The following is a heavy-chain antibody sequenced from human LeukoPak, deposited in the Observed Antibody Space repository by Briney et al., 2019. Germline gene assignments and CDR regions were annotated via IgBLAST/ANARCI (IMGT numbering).Heavy chain of an antibody. Sequence: GGSLRLSCAAPGFTFSTYTMYWVRHPPGKRLEWVSIIGNNGGGIHYADSVRGRFTISRDNSKNALYLQMNSLRVEDTAVYYCAIDPNRGTHSWGQGVLVTVSS. J-gene: IGHJ4*02. CDR2: IGNNGGGI. D-gene: IGHD7-27*01. CDR1: GFTFSTYT. V-gene: IGHV3-23*01. CDR3: AIDPNRGTHS.